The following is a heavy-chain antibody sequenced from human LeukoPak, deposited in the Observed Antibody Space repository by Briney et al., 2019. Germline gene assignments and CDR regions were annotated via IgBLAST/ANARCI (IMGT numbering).Heavy chain of an antibody. Sequence: SETLSLTCTVSGGSISSGGCYWSWIRQPPGKGLEWIGSIYYSGSTYYNPSLKSRVTISVDTSKNQFSLKLSSVTAADTAVYYCARAKRGQQWLVPLARKIHGGFDYWGQGTLVTVSS. V-gene: IGHV4-39*07. D-gene: IGHD6-19*01. CDR2: IYYSGST. CDR3: ARAKRGQQWLVPLARKIHGGFDY. J-gene: IGHJ4*02. CDR1: GGSISSGGCY.